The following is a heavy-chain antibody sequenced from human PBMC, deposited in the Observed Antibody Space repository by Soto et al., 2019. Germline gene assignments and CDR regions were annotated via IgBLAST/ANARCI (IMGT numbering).Heavy chain of an antibody. J-gene: IGHJ4*02. Sequence: SVKVSCKASGGTFSSYAISLVRQAPGQGLEWMGGIIPIFGTANYAQKFQGRVTITADKSTSTAYMELSSLRSEDTAVYYCALDGYNSFDYWGQGTLVTVSS. V-gene: IGHV1-69*06. CDR1: GGTFSSYA. D-gene: IGHD5-12*01. CDR3: ALDGYNSFDY. CDR2: IIPIFGTA.